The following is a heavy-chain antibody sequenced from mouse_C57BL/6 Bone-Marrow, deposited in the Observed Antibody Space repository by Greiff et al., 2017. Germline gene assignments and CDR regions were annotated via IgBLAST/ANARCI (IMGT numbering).Heavy chain of an antibody. CDR1: GYTFTDYN. CDR2: INPNNGGT. V-gene: IGHV1-22*01. Sequence: VQLQQSGPELVKPGASVKMSCKASGYTFTDYNMHWVKQSHGKSLEWIGYINPNNGGTSYNQKFKGKATLTVNKSSSTAYMELRSLTSEDSAVYCCARGGYDYDGPDDFDYWGQGTTLTVSS. CDR3: ARGGYDYDGPDDFDY. D-gene: IGHD2-4*01. J-gene: IGHJ2*01.